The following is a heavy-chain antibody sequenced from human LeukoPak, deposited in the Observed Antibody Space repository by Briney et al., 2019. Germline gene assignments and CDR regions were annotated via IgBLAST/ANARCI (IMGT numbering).Heavy chain of an antibody. J-gene: IGHJ3*02. CDR3: AREGSESRSDAFDI. CDR1: GGSFSGYY. Sequence: SETLSLTCAVYGGSFSGYYWSWIRQPPGKGLEWIGEINHSGSTNYNPSLKSRVTISVDTSKNQFSLKLSSVTAADTAVYYCAREGSESRSDAFDIWGQGTMVIVSS. CDR2: INHSGST. D-gene: IGHD3-10*01. V-gene: IGHV4-34*01.